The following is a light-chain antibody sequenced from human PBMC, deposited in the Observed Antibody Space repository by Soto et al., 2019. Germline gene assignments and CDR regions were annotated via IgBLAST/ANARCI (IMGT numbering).Light chain of an antibody. CDR1: QSVTKY. CDR2: DAS. CDR3: QQRSYGLT. J-gene: IGKJ3*01. Sequence: EIVLTQSPATLSLSPGERATLSCRASQSVTKYLAWYQQKPGQAPRLLNYDASNRATGIPARFSGSGSGTDFTLTISGLEPEDFAVYYCQQRSYGLTFGPGTKVDMK. V-gene: IGKV3-11*01.